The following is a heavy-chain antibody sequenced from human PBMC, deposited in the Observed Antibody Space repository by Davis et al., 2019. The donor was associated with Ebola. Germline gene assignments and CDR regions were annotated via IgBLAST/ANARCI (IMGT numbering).Heavy chain of an antibody. J-gene: IGHJ5*02. V-gene: IGHV4-39*01. CDR3: ARVGGYSYALLRFDP. CDR1: GGSISSSSYY. CDR2: IYYSGST. Sequence: MPSETLSLTCTVPGGSISSSSYYWGWIRQPPGKGLEWIGSIYYSGSTYYNPSLKSRVTISVDTSKNQFSLKLSSVTAADTAVYYCARVGGYSYALLRFDPWGQGTLVTVSS. D-gene: IGHD5-18*01.